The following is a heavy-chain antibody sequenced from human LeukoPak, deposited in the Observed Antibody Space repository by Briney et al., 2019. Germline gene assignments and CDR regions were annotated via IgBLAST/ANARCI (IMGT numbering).Heavy chain of an antibody. V-gene: IGHV3-21*01. CDR2: ISSSSSFI. Sequence: GGSLRLSCAAPGFTFSSYWMNWVRQAPGKGLEWVSSISSSSSFIYYADSLKGRFTISRDNARNSLYLQMNSLRAEDTAVYYCARAGGSGSQYSPDYWGQGTLVTVSS. D-gene: IGHD3-10*01. J-gene: IGHJ4*02. CDR3: ARAGGSGSQYSPDY. CDR1: GFTFSSYW.